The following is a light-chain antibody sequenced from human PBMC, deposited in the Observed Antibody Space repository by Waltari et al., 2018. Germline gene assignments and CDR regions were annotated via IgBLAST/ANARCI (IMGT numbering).Light chain of an antibody. V-gene: IGKV3-15*01. CDR3: QQYNDWPQT. CDR1: QGVSGN. J-gene: IGKJ2*01. CDR2: GAS. Sequence: IVMTQSPATLSVSPGERGTLSCRASQGVSGNLAWYQQKPGQAPRLLMYGASTRAAGVPTRFSGSGSGTEFTVTISSLQSEDFAVYYCQQYNDWPQTFGQGTKLETK.